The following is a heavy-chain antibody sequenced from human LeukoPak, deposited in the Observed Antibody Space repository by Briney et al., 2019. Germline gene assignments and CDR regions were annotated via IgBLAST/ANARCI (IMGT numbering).Heavy chain of an antibody. D-gene: IGHD5-12*01. J-gene: IGHJ4*02. CDR2: IWYDGSNK. V-gene: IGHV3-33*01. CDR3: ARDRYGGYRAFDY. CDR1: GFTFSSYG. Sequence: GRSLRLSCAASGFTFSSYGMHWVRQAPGKGLEWVAVIWYDGSNKYYADSVKGRFTISRDSSKNTLYLQMNSLRAEDTAVYYCARDRYGGYRAFDYWGQGTLVTVSS.